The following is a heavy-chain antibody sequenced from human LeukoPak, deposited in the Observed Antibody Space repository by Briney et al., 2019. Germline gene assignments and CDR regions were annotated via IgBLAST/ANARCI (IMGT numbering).Heavy chain of an antibody. CDR2: MNPNSGNT. CDR1: GYTFTSYY. D-gene: IGHD2-15*01. Sequence: ASVKVSCKASGYTFTSYYMHWVRQATGQGLEWMGWMNPNSGNTGYAQKFQGRVTMTRNTSISTAYMELSSLRSEDTAVYYCARGSSYCSGGSCYGYWGQGTLVTVSS. V-gene: IGHV1-8*02. CDR3: ARGSSYCSGGSCYGY. J-gene: IGHJ4*02.